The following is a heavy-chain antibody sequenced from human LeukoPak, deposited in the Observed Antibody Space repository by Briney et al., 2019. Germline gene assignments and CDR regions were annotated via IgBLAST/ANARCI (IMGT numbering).Heavy chain of an antibody. CDR1: GFTFSSYA. Sequence: GGSLRLSCAASGFTFSSYAMHWVRQAPGKGLECVSAISSNGGSTYYANSVKGRFTNSRDNSKNTLYLQMGSLRAEDMAVYYCARGGRAAGFDYWGQGTLVTVSS. J-gene: IGHJ4*02. CDR3: ARGGRAAGFDY. V-gene: IGHV3-64*01. CDR2: ISSNGGST. D-gene: IGHD6-13*01.